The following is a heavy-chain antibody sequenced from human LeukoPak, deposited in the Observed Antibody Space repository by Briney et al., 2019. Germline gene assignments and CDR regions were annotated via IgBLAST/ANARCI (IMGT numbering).Heavy chain of an antibody. Sequence: SQTLSLTCAVSGGSISSGGYSWSWIRQPPGEGLEWIGYIYDRGSTYYNPSLKSRVTISLDRSKNQFSLKLSSVPAADTAVYYCARYGGSGTYFFDYWGRGTLVTVSS. CDR2: IYDRGST. CDR1: GGSISSGGYS. V-gene: IGHV4-30-2*01. D-gene: IGHD3-10*01. J-gene: IGHJ4*02. CDR3: ARYGGSGTYFFDY.